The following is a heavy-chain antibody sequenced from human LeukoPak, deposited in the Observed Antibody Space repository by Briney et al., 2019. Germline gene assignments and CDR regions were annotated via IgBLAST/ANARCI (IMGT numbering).Heavy chain of an antibody. V-gene: IGHV4-39*07. Sequence: SETLSLTCSVSGDSISSAFYYWGWVRQAPGKGLEWIGSMFFTGNAYYNPSLKSRVTISVDTSENQFSLKLRSMTAADTAVYYCARGNPPRGYSGYDSPKRKPRNHWFDPWGQGTLVTVSS. J-gene: IGHJ5*01. CDR2: MFFTGNA. CDR1: GDSISSAFYY. D-gene: IGHD5-12*01. CDR3: ARGNPPRGYSGYDSPKRKPRNHWFDP.